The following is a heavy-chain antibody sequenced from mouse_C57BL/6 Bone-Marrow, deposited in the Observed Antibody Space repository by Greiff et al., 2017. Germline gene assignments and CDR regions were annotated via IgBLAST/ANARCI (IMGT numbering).Heavy chain of an antibody. CDR2: IYPGDGDT. J-gene: IGHJ1*03. V-gene: IGHV1-80*01. CDR1: GYAFSSYW. CDR3: ARKHYYYGSSSLYWYFDV. D-gene: IGHD1-1*01. Sequence: VQLQQSGAELVKPGASVKISCKASGYAFSSYWMNWVKQRPGKGLEWIGQIYPGDGDTNYNGKFKGKATLTADKSSSTAYLQRSSLTSEDSAVYFCARKHYYYGSSSLYWYFDVWGTGTTVTVSS.